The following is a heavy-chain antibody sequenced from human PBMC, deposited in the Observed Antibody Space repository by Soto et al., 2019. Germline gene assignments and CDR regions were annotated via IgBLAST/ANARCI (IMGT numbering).Heavy chain of an antibody. CDR3: AKGHDYGDHFYYYYMDV. V-gene: IGHV3-23*01. J-gene: IGHJ6*03. D-gene: IGHD4-17*01. CDR1: GFTFSSYA. Sequence: GGSLRLSCAASGFTFSSYAMSWVRQAPGKGLEWVSAISGSGGSTYYADSVRGRFTISRDNSKNTLYLQMNSLRAEDTGVYYCAKGHDYGDHFYYYYMDVWGKGTTVTVLL. CDR2: ISGSGGST.